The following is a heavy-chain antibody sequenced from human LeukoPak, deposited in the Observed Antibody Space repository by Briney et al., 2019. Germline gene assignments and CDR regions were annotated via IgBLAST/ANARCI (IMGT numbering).Heavy chain of an antibody. CDR3: ARYPYYGSSGSNKREDY. D-gene: IGHD3-22*01. V-gene: IGHV3-48*01. CDR1: GFTFSSYS. J-gene: IGHJ4*02. CDR2: ISSSSSTI. Sequence: PGGSLRLSCAASGFTFSSYSMNWVRQAPGKGLEWVSYISSSSSTIYYADSVKGRFTISRDNAKNSLYLQMNSLRAEDTAVYYCARYPYYGSSGSNKREDYWGQGTLVTVSS.